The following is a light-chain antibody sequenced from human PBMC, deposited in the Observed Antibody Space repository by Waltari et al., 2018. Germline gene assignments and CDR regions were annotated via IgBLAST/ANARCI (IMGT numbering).Light chain of an antibody. V-gene: IGKV3-15*01. CDR2: GAS. CDR1: QSVSIN. Sequence: IVMTQSPATLSVSPGERATLSCRASQSVSINLAGYQQTPGQAPRLLIYGASTRATGIPARFSCSGSGTEFTLTLSSMQSEDFAVYYCQQYNNWTFGGGTKVEIK. CDR3: QQYNNWT. J-gene: IGKJ4*01.